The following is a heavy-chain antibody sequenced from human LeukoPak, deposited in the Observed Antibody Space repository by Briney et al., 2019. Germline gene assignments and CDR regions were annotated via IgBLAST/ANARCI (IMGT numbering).Heavy chain of an antibody. CDR2: IIPIFGTA. CDR1: GGTFSSYA. D-gene: IGHD5-24*01. Sequence: SVKVSCKASGGTFSSYAISWVRRAPGQGLEWMGGIIPIFGTANYAQKFQGRVTITTDESTSTAYMELSSLRSEDTAVYYCARRRDGYNYYFDYWGQGTLVTVSS. J-gene: IGHJ4*02. CDR3: ARRRDGYNYYFDY. V-gene: IGHV1-69*05.